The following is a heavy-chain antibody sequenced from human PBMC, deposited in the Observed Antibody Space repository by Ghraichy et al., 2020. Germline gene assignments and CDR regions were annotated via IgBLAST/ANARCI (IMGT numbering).Heavy chain of an antibody. CDR3: AKDLGGGEAADY. CDR1: GFTFSSYG. D-gene: IGHD2-21*01. CDR2: ISYDGSNK. V-gene: IGHV3-30*18. Sequence: GSLRLSCAASGFTFSSYGMHWVRQAPGKGLEWVAVISYDGSNKYYADSVKGRFTISRDNSKNTLYLQMNSLRAEDTAVYYCAKDLGGGEAADYWGQGTLVTVSS. J-gene: IGHJ4*02.